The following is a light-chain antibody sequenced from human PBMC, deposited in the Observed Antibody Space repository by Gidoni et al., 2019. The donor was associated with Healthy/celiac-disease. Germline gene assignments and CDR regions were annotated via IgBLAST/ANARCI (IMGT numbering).Light chain of an antibody. V-gene: IGKV3-11*01. CDR1: QSVSSY. CDR3: QQRRNWPPA. J-gene: IGKJ4*01. Sequence: EIVLTQSPATLSLSPGERATLSCRASQSVSSYLAWYQQKPGQAPRLLIYDASNRATGIPARLSGSGSGTDFTLTISRLEPEDFAVYYCQQRRNWPPAFXGXTKVEIK. CDR2: DAS.